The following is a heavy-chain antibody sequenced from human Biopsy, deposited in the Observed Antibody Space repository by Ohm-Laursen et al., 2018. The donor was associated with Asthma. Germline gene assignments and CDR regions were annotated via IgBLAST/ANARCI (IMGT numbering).Heavy chain of an antibody. V-gene: IGHV1-3*04. CDR2: VNTGNGDT. D-gene: IGHD3-9*01. J-gene: IGHJ3*01. CDR3: ARTYYDFLTGQVKDVFGV. CDR1: GYNFISFA. Sequence: ASVKVSCKASGYNFISFAVHWVRQAPGRRLEWMGWVNTGNGDTKYSQKFQGRVTITRDTSASTAYMELRSLRSEDTATYYCARTYYDFLTGQVKDVFGVWGQGAMVTVSS.